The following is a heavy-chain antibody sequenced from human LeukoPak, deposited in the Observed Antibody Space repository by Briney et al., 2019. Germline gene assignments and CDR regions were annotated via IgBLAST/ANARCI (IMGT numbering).Heavy chain of an antibody. CDR2: ISSSNSYI. Sequence: PGGSLRLSCAASGFTFSTYSMNWVRQSPGKGLEWVSFISSSNSYIYYADSVKGRFTISRDNAKNSQYLQMNSLRVEDTALYYCARAQTYGDSRLLLDYWGQGTLVTVSS. J-gene: IGHJ4*02. V-gene: IGHV3-21*04. D-gene: IGHD2-21*02. CDR3: ARAQTYGDSRLLLDY. CDR1: GFTFSTYS.